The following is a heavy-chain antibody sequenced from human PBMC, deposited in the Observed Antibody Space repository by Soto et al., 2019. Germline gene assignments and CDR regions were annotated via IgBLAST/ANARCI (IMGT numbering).Heavy chain of an antibody. D-gene: IGHD3-22*01. V-gene: IGHV1-18*01. CDR3: ARAAYYYESSGYYPGDY. J-gene: IGHJ4*02. Sequence: ASVKVSCKASGYTFTSYGISWVRQAPGQGLEWMGWISAYNGNTNFAQKFQCRVTFTSDTSASTVYMEVSSFRSEDTVVYYCARAAYYYESSGYYPGDYWGQGTLVTVSS. CDR2: ISAYNGNT. CDR1: GYTFTSYG.